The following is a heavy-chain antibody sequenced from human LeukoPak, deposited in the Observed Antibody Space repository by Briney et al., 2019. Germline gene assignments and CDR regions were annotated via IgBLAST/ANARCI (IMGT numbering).Heavy chain of an antibody. CDR1: GYSFTSYW. CDR2: IYPRDSDT. CDR3: ARLVNGLDV. V-gene: IGHV5-51*01. D-gene: IGHD1-26*01. J-gene: IGHJ6*02. Sequence: GESLQISCKGPGYSFTSYWIGWVRQLPGKGLEWMGIIYPRDSDTRYSPSFQGQVTMSADKSISTAYLQWSSLKDSDSAMYYCARLVNGLDVWGQGTTVTVSS.